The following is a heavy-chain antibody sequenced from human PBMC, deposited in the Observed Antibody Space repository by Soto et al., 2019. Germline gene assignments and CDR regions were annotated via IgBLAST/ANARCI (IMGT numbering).Heavy chain of an antibody. CDR2: IWYDGSNK. CDR3: AGYCSSTSCSAP. D-gene: IGHD2-2*03. V-gene: IGHV3-33*01. J-gene: IGHJ5*02. Sequence: GGSLRLSCAASGFTFSSYGMHWVRQAPGKGLEWVAVIWYDGSNKYYADSVKGRFTISRDNSKNTRYLQMNSLRAEDTAVYYCAGYCSSTSCSAPWGQGTLVTVSS. CDR1: GFTFSSYG.